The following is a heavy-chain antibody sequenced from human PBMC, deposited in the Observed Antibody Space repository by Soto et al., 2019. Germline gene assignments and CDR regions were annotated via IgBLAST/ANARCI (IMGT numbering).Heavy chain of an antibody. Sequence: GGSLRLSCVASGFTFSSYGMHWVRQAPGKGLEWVAIISYDGSNTYYADSVKGRFTISRDNSKNTLYPQMNSLRAEDTSVYYCAKEGGLSGSYYISSSYYFDYWGQGTLVTV. CDR2: ISYDGSNT. D-gene: IGHD1-26*01. J-gene: IGHJ4*02. CDR3: AKEGGLSGSYYISSSYYFDY. CDR1: GFTFSSYG. V-gene: IGHV3-30*18.